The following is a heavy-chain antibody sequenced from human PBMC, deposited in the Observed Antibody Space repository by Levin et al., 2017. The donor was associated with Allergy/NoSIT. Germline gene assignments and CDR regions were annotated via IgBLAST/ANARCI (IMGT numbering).Heavy chain of an antibody. CDR1: GFTFSSYA. CDR3: ARVRSGSYAYFDY. Sequence: GGSLRLSCAASGFTFSSYAMHWVRQAPGKGLEWVAVISYDGSNKYYADSVKGRFTISRDNSKNTLYLQMNSLRAEDTAVYYCARVRSGSYAYFDYWGQGTLVTVSS. J-gene: IGHJ4*02. CDR2: ISYDGSNK. D-gene: IGHD1-26*01. V-gene: IGHV3-30*04.